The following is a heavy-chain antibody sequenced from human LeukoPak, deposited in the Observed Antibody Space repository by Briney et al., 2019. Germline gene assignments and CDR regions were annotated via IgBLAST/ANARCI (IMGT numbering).Heavy chain of an antibody. J-gene: IGHJ4*02. CDR2: INPNSGGT. V-gene: IGHV1-2*02. Sequence: GASVKVSCKASGYTFTGYYMHWVRQAPGQGLEWMGWINPNSGGTNYAQKFQGRVTMTRDTSISTAYMGLSRLRSDDTAVYYCAMYYYGSGSQSPFDYWGQGTLVTVSS. D-gene: IGHD3-10*01. CDR1: GYTFTGYY. CDR3: AMYYYGSGSQSPFDY.